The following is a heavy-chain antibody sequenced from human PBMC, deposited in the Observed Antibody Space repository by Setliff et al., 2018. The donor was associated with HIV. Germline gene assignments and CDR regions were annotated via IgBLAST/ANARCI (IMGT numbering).Heavy chain of an antibody. D-gene: IGHD2-21*02. V-gene: IGHV4-39*07. J-gene: IGHJ4*01. CDR1: CGSISSNNYY. CDR2: IFYSETVYYGGKT. Sequence: SETLSLTCNVSCGSISSNNYYWGWIRQPPGKGLEWMGSIFYSETVYYGGKTYYSPSLKSRVTISLDTSKSQFSLKLRSVTAADTAVYYCARGVSLLPPHYWGHGTLVTVSS. CDR3: ARGVSLLPPHY.